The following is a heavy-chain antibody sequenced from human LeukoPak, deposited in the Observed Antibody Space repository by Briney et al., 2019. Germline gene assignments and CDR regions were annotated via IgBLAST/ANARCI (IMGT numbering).Heavy chain of an antibody. V-gene: IGHV1-69*05. Sequence: SVKVSFKASGGTFSSYAISWVREAPGQGLEWMGRIIPIFGTANYAQKFQGRVTITTDESTSTAYMELSSLRSEDTAVYCCARDPYCSSTSCRPRSPNYFDYWGQGTLVTVSS. CDR1: GGTFSSYA. CDR2: IIPIFGTA. CDR3: ARDPYCSSTSCRPRSPNYFDY. J-gene: IGHJ4*02. D-gene: IGHD2-2*01.